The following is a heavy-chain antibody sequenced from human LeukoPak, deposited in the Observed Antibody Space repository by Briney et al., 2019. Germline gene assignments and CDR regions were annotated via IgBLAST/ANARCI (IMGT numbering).Heavy chain of an antibody. CDR3: ARDGCSSTSCSAPFDY. J-gene: IGHJ4*02. CDR2: ISSSSSYI. Sequence: GGSLRLSCAASGFTFSSYSMSWVRQAPGKGLEWVSSISSSSSYIYYADSVKGRFTISRDNAKNSLYLQMNSLRAEDTAVYYCARDGCSSTSCSAPFDYWGQGTLVTVSS. D-gene: IGHD2-2*01. V-gene: IGHV3-21*01. CDR1: GFTFSSYS.